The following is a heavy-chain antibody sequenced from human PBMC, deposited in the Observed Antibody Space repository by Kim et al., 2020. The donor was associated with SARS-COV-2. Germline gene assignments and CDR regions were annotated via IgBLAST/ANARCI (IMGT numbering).Heavy chain of an antibody. V-gene: IGHV3-74*01. Sequence: SGKGRFTISRDNAKNTLYLQMNSLRAEDTAVYYCAREGGDILYYYYGMDVWGQGTTVTVSS. D-gene: IGHD2-15*01. CDR3: AREGGDILYYYYGMDV. J-gene: IGHJ6*02.